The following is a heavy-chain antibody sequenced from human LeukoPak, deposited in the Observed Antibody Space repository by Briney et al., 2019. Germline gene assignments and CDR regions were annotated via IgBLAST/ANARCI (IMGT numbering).Heavy chain of an antibody. CDR1: GYTFTSCY. Sequence: ASVKVSCKASGYTFTSCYMHWVRQAPGQGLEWMGIINPSGGSTSYAQKFQGRVTMTRDMSTSTVYMELSSLRSEDTAVYYCARISNYYGSGSYLPLFDYWGQGTLVTVSS. D-gene: IGHD3-10*01. J-gene: IGHJ4*02. V-gene: IGHV1-46*01. CDR2: INPSGGST. CDR3: ARISNYYGSGSYLPLFDY.